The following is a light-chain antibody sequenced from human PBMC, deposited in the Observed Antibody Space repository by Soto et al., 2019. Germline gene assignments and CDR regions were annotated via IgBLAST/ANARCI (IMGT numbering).Light chain of an antibody. CDR1: QSISSW. V-gene: IGKV1-5*03. J-gene: IGKJ1*01. CDR2: KAS. Sequence: IQLTQSPSSLSASVGDIVTITCRASQSISSWLAWYQQKPGKAPKLLIYKASSLESGVPSRFSGSGSGTEFTLTISSLQPDDFATYYCQQYNSYPWTFGQGTKVDI. CDR3: QQYNSYPWT.